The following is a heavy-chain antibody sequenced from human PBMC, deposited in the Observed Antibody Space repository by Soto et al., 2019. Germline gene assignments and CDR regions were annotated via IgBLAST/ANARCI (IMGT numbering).Heavy chain of an antibody. CDR2: INAGNGNT. D-gene: IGHD6-13*01. CDR3: ASSHIAAAPYGMDV. V-gene: IGHV1-3*01. Sequence: QVQLVQSGAEVKKPGASVKVSCKASGYTFTSYAMHWVRQAPGQRLEWMGWINAGNGNTKYSQKFQGRVTITRDTSARKADMELRSLRSEDTAVYYCASSHIAAAPYGMDVWGLGTTVTVSS. J-gene: IGHJ6*02. CDR1: GYTFTSYA.